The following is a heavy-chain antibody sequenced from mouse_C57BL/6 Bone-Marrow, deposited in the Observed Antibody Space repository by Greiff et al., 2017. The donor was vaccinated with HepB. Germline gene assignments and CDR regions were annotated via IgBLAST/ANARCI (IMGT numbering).Heavy chain of an antibody. D-gene: IGHD2-4*01. V-gene: IGHV1-50*01. J-gene: IGHJ4*01. CDR1: GYTFTSYW. CDR3: ARLRDYDNAMDY. CDR2: IDPSDSYT. Sequence: QVQLQQSGAELVKPGASVKLSCKASGYTFTSYWMQWVKQRPGQGLEWIGEIDPSDSYTNYNQKFKGKATLTVDTSSSTAYMQLSSLTSEDSAVYYCARLRDYDNAMDYWGQGTSVTVSS.